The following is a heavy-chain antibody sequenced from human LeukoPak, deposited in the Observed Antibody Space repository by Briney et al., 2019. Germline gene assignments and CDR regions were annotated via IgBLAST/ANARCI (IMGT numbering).Heavy chain of an antibody. J-gene: IGHJ4*02. Sequence: SETLSLTCAVSGYSISSGYYWGWIRQPPGKGLEWIGSIYHSGSTYYNPSLKSRVTISVDTSKNQFSLKLSSVTAADTAVYYCASFRCGGDCIDYWCQGTLVTVSS. CDR2: IYHSGST. CDR3: ASFRCGGDCIDY. CDR1: GYSISSGYY. V-gene: IGHV4-38-2*01. D-gene: IGHD2-21*01.